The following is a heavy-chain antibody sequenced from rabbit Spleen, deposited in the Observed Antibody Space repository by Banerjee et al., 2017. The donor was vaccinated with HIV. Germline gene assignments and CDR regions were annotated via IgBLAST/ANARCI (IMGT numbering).Heavy chain of an antibody. CDR3: ARDTSSSFSSYGMDL. J-gene: IGHJ6*01. Sequence: QSLEESGGDLVKPGASLTLNCTASEVSFTYSSYICWVRQAPGKGLEWIACIDAGSSGFSYFATWAKGRFTISKTSSTTVTLQMTRLTAADTATYFCARDTSSSFSSYGMDLWGPGTLVTVS. CDR2: IDAGSSGFS. V-gene: IGHV1S40*01. CDR1: EVSFTYSSY. D-gene: IGHD1-1*01.